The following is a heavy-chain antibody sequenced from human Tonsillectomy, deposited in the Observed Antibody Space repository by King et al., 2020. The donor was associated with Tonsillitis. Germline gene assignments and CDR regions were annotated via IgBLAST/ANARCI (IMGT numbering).Heavy chain of an antibody. Sequence: VQLVESGGGLVQPGGSLKLSCAASGFTFSGSAMHWVRQASGKGLEWVGRIRSKVNSYATAYAASVKGRFTISRDDSKNTAYLQMNSLKTEDTAVYYCTRHWEGLEMATISEYYYYYGMDVWGQGTTVTVSS. CDR3: TRHWEGLEMATISEYYYYYGMDV. J-gene: IGHJ6*02. D-gene: IGHD5-24*01. CDR1: GFTFSGSA. CDR2: IRSKVNSYAT. V-gene: IGHV3-73*01.